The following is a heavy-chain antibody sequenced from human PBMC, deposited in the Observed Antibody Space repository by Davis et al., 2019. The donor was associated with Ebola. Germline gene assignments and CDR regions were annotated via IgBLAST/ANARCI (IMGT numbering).Heavy chain of an antibody. CDR3: ARVDSSFYYYGMDV. V-gene: IGHV3-48*04. D-gene: IGHD6-6*01. J-gene: IGHJ6*04. Sequence: GEFLKISCAASGFTFSSYAMNWVRQAPAKGLEWVSYISSSGSTIYYADSVKGRFTISRDNAKNSLYLQMNSLRAEDTAVYYCARVDSSFYYYGMDVWGKGTTVTVSS. CDR1: GFTFSSYA. CDR2: ISSSGSTI.